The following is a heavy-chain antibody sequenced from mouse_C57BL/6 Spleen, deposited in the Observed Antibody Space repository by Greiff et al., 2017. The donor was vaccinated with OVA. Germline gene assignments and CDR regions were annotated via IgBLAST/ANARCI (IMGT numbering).Heavy chain of an antibody. D-gene: IGHD2-1*01. CDR2: INPNNGGT. CDR3: AREAGKLYYAMGY. CDR1: GYTFTDYN. V-gene: IGHV1-22*01. J-gene: IGHJ4*01. Sequence: EVKLMESGPELVKPGASVKMSCKASGYTFTDYNMHWVKQSHGKSLEWIGYINPNNGGTSYNQKFKGKATLTVNKSSSTAYMELRSLTSEDSAVYYCAREAGKLYYAMGYWGQGTSVTVSS.